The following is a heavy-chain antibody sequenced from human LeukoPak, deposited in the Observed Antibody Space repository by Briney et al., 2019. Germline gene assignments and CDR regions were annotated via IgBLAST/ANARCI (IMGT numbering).Heavy chain of an antibody. D-gene: IGHD1-26*01. J-gene: IGHJ4*02. CDR3: ARGGASSIPLDY. V-gene: IGHV4-61*01. Sequence: ASETLSLTCTVSGGSIGGNSYWSWIRQPPGKGPEWIGHISNSGSTYYSPSLSSRVTISLDTSKNQFSLKLRSVTAADTAVYCCARGGASSIPLDYWGRGTLVTVSS. CDR1: GGSIGGNSY. CDR2: ISNSGST.